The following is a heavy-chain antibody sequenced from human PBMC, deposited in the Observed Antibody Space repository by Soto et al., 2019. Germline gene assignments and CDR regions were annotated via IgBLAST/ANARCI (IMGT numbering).Heavy chain of an antibody. CDR3: ARGGPAAGYDL. Sequence: QVQLVQSGAEVKKPGASVKVSCKASGYTFTSNDINWVRQASGQGLEWMGWMNPNTGGSGYAQDFQGRITMTRDTAPSTAYMELTSLRSDDTAVYYWARGGPAAGYDLWGQGTLVTVSS. CDR2: MNPNTGGS. J-gene: IGHJ4*02. D-gene: IGHD6-13*01. V-gene: IGHV1-8*01. CDR1: GYTFTSND.